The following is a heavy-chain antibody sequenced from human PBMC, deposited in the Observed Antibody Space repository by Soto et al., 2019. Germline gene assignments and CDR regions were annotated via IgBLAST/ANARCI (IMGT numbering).Heavy chain of an antibody. J-gene: IGHJ4*02. CDR3: ARGYSGLLWFGGALDY. Sequence: SETLSLTCTVSGGSISSYYWSWIRQPPGKGLEWIGYIYYSGSTNYNPSLKSRVTISVDTSKNQFSLKLSSVTAADTAVYYCARGYSGLLWFGGALDYWGQGTLVTISS. D-gene: IGHD3-10*01. CDR2: IYYSGST. CDR1: GGSISSYY. V-gene: IGHV4-59*01.